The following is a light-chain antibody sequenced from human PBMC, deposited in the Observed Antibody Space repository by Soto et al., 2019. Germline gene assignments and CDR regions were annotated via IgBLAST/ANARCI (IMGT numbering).Light chain of an antibody. Sequence: IGISQPPVSLSVTLGETAALSCKSTQSLLHSDGKTYLCWYLPKPGQPPQLLIYEVSNRFSGVPDRFSGSGSGTEFTLKISRVEAEDVGVYYCMHSIQLPLTFGGGTKVDIK. CDR3: MHSIQLPLT. J-gene: IGKJ4*01. V-gene: IGKV2D-29*01. CDR2: EVS. CDR1: QSLLHSDGKTY.